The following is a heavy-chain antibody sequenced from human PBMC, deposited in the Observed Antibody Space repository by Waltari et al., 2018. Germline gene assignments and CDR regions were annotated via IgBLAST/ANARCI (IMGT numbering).Heavy chain of an antibody. V-gene: IGHV4-34*01. CDR3: ARDLSRGSGSYRNDY. D-gene: IGHD3-10*01. Sequence: QVQLQQWGAGLLKPSETLSLTCAVYGGSFSGYYWSWIRQPPGKGLEWIGEINHGGSTNYNPSLKSRVTISVDTSKNRFSLKLSSVTAADTAVYYCARDLSRGSGSYRNDYWGQGTLVTVSS. CDR1: GGSFSGYY. CDR2: INHGGST. J-gene: IGHJ4*02.